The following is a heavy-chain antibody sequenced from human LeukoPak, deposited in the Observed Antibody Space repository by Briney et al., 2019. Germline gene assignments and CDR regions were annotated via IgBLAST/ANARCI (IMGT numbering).Heavy chain of an antibody. J-gene: IGHJ2*01. CDR1: EFSFNNYW. V-gene: IGHV3-7*01. D-gene: IGHD3-10*02. CDR3: ARGMLGTFWYFDL. CDR2: IKEDGGEK. Sequence: GGSLRFSCAASEFSFNNYWMMWVRQAPGKGLEWVANIKEDGGEKYYMDSVKGRFAISRDNAKNSLYLQMNSLRVDDTAIYYCARGMLGTFWYFDLWGRGTLVTVSS.